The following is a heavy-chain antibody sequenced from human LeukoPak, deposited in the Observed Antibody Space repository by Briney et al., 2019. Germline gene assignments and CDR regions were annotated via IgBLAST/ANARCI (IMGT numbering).Heavy chain of an antibody. D-gene: IGHD4-11*01. CDR1: GGSISSYY. V-gene: IGHV4-59*01. CDR2: IYYSGST. Sequence: SETLSLTCTVSGGSISSYYWSWIRQPPGKGLEWIGFIYYSGSTNYNPSLKSRVTISVDTSKNQFSLKLSSVTAADTAVYYCVGGDYSQLDYWGQGTLVTVSS. CDR3: VGGDYSQLDY. J-gene: IGHJ4*02.